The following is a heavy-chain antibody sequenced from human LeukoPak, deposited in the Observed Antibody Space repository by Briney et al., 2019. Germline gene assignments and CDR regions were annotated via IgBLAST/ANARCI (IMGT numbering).Heavy chain of an antibody. J-gene: IGHJ4*02. CDR3: AREYYYDSSAYYRYFDY. D-gene: IGHD3-22*01. CDR1: GGSISSSY. CDR2: IYYSGST. Sequence: SETLSLTCTVSGGSISSSYWSWIRQPPGKGLEWIGYIYYSGSTNFNPSLKSRVTLSIDTSKNQFSLNLSSVTAADTAVYYCAREYYYDSSAYYRYFDYWGQGALVTVSS. V-gene: IGHV4-59*01.